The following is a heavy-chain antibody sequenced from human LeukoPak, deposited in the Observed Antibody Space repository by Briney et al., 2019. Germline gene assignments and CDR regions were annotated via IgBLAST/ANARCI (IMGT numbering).Heavy chain of an antibody. Sequence: PGGSLTLSCAVSGFTFSSYWIHWVRQAPGKGLVWVSRISTDGSSTSYADSVRGRFTMSRDNAKNTLYLQMNSLRAEDTAVYYCARWLTVTPFDYWGQGTLVTVSS. CDR3: ARWLTVTPFDY. CDR2: ISTDGSST. J-gene: IGHJ4*02. V-gene: IGHV3-74*01. D-gene: IGHD4-17*01. CDR1: GFTFSSYW.